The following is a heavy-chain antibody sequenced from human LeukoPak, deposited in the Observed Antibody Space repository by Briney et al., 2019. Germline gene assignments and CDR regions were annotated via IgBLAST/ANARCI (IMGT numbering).Heavy chain of an antibody. CDR2: ISGSGGST. V-gene: IGHV3-23*01. CDR3: AKIFHTDGYYLGEHLFDA. D-gene: IGHD3-22*01. Sequence: GGSLRLSCAASGFTFNNYAMSLVRQAPGKGPEWLSAISGSGGSTTDADSVKGRFTTSRDNSKSTLYLQMNSLRAEDTAIYYCAKIFHTDGYYLGEHLFDAWGQGTLVTVSS. J-gene: IGHJ5*02. CDR1: GFTFNNYA.